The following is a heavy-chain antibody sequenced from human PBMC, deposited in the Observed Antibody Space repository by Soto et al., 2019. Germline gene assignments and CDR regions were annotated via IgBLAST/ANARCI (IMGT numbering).Heavy chain of an antibody. CDR2: IHYNGNT. D-gene: IGHD5-12*01. Sequence: VQLQVSGPGLVKPSETLSLTCTVSADSISSYSWSWIRQPPGKGLEWIGNIHYNGNTKYNPSLKSRVTMSVDTSKNQFSLKLISVTAADTAVYSCAREGNLGRWLQPLDYWGQGTLVTVSS. J-gene: IGHJ4*02. CDR3: AREGNLGRWLQPLDY. CDR1: ADSISSYS. V-gene: IGHV4-59*01.